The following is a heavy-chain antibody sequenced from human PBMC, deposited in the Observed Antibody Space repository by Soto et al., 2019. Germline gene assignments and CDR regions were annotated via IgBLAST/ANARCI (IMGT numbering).Heavy chain of an antibody. CDR2: ISHSGST. Sequence: PSETRSLTCAVSGYSISSGYYWGWIRQPPGEGLEWIGDISHSGSTNYNPSLKSRVTISVDTSKNQFSLKLSSVTAADTAVYYCARVVFQWPKNWFDPWGQGTLVTVSS. J-gene: IGHJ5*02. D-gene: IGHD6-19*01. CDR1: GYSISSGYY. CDR3: ARVVFQWPKNWFDP. V-gene: IGHV4-38-2*01.